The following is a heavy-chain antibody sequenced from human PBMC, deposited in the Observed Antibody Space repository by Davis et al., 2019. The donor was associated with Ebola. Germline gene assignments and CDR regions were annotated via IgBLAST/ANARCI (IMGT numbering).Heavy chain of an antibody. Sequence: GESLKISCKDSGTTFSSHWIAWVRQMPGKGLEWMAIIYTGDSDTRYSPSFRGQVTISADKSIKTAFLQWNSLKASDTAMYYCASLRRTITGMDDGFDIWGQGTMVTVSS. CDR2: IYTGDSDT. CDR1: GTTFSSHW. D-gene: IGHD2-8*02. V-gene: IGHV5-51*01. J-gene: IGHJ3*02. CDR3: ASLRRTITGMDDGFDI.